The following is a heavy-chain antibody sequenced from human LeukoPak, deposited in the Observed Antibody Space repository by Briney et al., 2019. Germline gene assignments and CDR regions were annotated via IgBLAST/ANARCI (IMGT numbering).Heavy chain of an antibody. CDR1: GGSVRSGSYY. V-gene: IGHV4-61*01. Sequence: PSETLSLTCTVSGGSVRSGSYYWSWIRQPPGKGLEWIGYIYYSGSTNYNPSLKSRVTLSVDTSKNQFSLKLSSVTAADTAVYYCARGEPSWFDPWGQGALVTVSS. J-gene: IGHJ5*02. CDR2: IYYSGST. D-gene: IGHD1-26*01. CDR3: ARGEPSWFDP.